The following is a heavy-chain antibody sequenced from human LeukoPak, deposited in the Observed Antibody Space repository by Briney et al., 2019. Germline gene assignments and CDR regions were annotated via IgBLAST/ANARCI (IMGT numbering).Heavy chain of an antibody. J-gene: IGHJ5*02. V-gene: IGHV1-2*02. CDR3: AREVVVVPAANWFDP. Sequence: ASVKVSCKASGYTFTGYYMHWVRQAPGQGLEWMGWINPNSGGTNYAQKFQGRVTMTRDTSISTAYMELSRLRSDDPAAYYCAREVVVVPAANWFDPWGQGTLVTVSS. CDR1: GYTFTGYY. CDR2: INPNSGGT. D-gene: IGHD2-2*01.